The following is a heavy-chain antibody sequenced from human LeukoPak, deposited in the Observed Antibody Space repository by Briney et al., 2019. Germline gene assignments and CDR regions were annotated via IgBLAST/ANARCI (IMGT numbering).Heavy chain of an antibody. CDR1: GFIFGDSA. Sequence: GGSLRLSCIASGFIFGDSAMSWFRQAPGKGLEWVGFIRSKAYGGTTEYAASVKGRFTISRDDSKSIAYLQMNSPKTEDTAVYYCTRGGVTMIVVVIYYWGQGTLVTVSS. CDR3: TRGGVTMIVVVIYY. D-gene: IGHD3-22*01. J-gene: IGHJ4*02. V-gene: IGHV3-49*03. CDR2: IRSKAYGGTT.